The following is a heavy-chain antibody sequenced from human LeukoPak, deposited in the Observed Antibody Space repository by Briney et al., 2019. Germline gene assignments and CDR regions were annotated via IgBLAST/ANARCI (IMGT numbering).Heavy chain of an antibody. J-gene: IGHJ4*02. CDR1: GFTFSSYS. Sequence: GGSLRLSCAASGFTFSSYSMNWVRQAPGKGLEWVSSISSSSSYIYYADSVKGRFTISRDNAKNSLYLQMNSLRAEDTAVYYCARALSYITIFGVVIDGGFDYWGQGTLVTVSS. CDR3: ARALSYITIFGVVIDGGFDY. V-gene: IGHV3-21*01. D-gene: IGHD3-3*01. CDR2: ISSSSSYI.